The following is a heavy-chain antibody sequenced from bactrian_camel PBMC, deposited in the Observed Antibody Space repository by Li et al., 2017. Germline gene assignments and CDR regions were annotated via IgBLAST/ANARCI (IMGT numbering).Heavy chain of an antibody. CDR1: GIGDRSAC. J-gene: IGHJ4*01. CDR2: ISVGGRT. Sequence: HVQLVESGGGSVQAGESLRLSCQVSGIGDRSACMGWFRQAPGKEREGVAAISVGGRTYYADSVKGRFTASRDNAKNTEYLQMNSLKPEDTAMYYCAANFGPYCSGPYLARRANFLGQGTQVTFS. V-gene: IGHV3S53*01. D-gene: IGHD2*01.